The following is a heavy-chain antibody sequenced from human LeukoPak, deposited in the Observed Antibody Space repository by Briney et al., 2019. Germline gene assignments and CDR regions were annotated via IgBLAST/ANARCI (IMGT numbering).Heavy chain of an antibody. J-gene: IGHJ3*02. CDR2: IYYSGST. D-gene: IGHD3-16*01. CDR1: GGSISSNSYY. CDR3: ARDLGQLRGAFDI. V-gene: IGHV4-39*07. Sequence: SETLSLTCAVSGGSISSNSYYWGWIRQPPGKGLEWIGSIYYSGSTYYNPSLKSRVTISVDTSKNQFSLKLSSVTAADTAVYYCARDLGQLRGAFDIWGQGTMVTVSS.